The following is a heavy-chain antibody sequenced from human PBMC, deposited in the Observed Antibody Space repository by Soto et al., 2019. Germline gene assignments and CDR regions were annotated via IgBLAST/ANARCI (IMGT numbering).Heavy chain of an antibody. D-gene: IGHD3-22*01. Sequence: QVQLVQSGAEVKKPGASVKVSCKASGYTFTSYGISWVRQAPGQGLEWMRWISAYNGNTNYAQKLQGRVTMTTDTSTSTAYMELRSLRSDDTAVYYCARVSWNYDSSGYLDYWGQGTLVTVSS. CDR3: ARVSWNYDSSGYLDY. CDR1: GYTFTSYG. V-gene: IGHV1-18*04. CDR2: ISAYNGNT. J-gene: IGHJ4*02.